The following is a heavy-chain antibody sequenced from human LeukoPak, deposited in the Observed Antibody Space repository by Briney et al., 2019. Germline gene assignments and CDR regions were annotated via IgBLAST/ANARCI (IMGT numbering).Heavy chain of an antibody. D-gene: IGHD6-19*01. CDR2: IKSKTNGGTT. J-gene: IGHJ4*02. CDR3: ITERAGAFDY. Sequence: PGGSLRLSCAASGFTFSDAWVNWVRQAPGKGLEWVGLIKSKTNGGTTDYAAPVDGRFTISRDDSKNTLYLHMNSLKTEDTAVYYCITERAGAFDYWGQGTLVTVSS. CDR1: GFTFSDAW. V-gene: IGHV3-15*01.